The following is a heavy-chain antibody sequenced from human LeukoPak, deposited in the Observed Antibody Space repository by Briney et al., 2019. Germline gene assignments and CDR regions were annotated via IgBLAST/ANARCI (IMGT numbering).Heavy chain of an antibody. CDR3: AKDRAVAGAEYFQH. Sequence: GGSLRLSCAASGFTFSSYSMNWVRQAPGKGLEWVSAISGSGGSTYYADSVKGRFTISRDNSKNTLYLQMNSLRAEDTAVYYCAKDRAVAGAEYFQHWGQGTLVTVSS. J-gene: IGHJ1*01. D-gene: IGHD6-19*01. V-gene: IGHV3-23*01. CDR2: ISGSGGST. CDR1: GFTFSSYS.